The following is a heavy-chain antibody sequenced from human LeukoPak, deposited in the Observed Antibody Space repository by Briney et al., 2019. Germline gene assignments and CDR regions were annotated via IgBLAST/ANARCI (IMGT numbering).Heavy chain of an antibody. V-gene: IGHV4-39*01. CDR2: IYYSGST. CDR1: GGSISSSSYY. D-gene: IGHD1-1*01. J-gene: IGHJ4*02. CDR3: ARRRNDRGPTKFDY. Sequence: SETLSLTCTVSGGSISSSSYYWGWIRQPPGKGLEWIGSIYYSGSTYYNPSLKSRVTISVDTSKNLFSLKLSSVTAADTAVYYCARRRNDRGPTKFDYWGQGTLVTVSS.